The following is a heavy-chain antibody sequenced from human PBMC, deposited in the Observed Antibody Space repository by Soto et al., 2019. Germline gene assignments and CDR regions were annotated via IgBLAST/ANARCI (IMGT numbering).Heavy chain of an antibody. CDR2: ISGSGGIT. V-gene: IGHV3-23*01. D-gene: IGHD3-10*01. J-gene: IGHJ5*02. CDR3: AKSAMVRGGGWVDP. CDR1: GFTFSSYA. Sequence: EVQLLESGGGLVQPGGSLRLSCAASGFTFSSYAMSWVRQAPGKGLEWVPDISGSGGITYYADSVKGRFTISRDNSKNTRYLQMNSLRAEDTAVYYCAKSAMVRGGGWVDPWGQGTRVTVSS.